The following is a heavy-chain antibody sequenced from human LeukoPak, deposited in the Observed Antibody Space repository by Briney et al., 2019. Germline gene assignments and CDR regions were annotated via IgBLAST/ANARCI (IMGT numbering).Heavy chain of an antibody. J-gene: IGHJ4*02. Sequence: HTGGSLRLSCAASGFTFSSYAMHWVRQAPGKGLEWVALISYDGTNKFYEASVKGRFTISRDNSKNTLFLQVNSLRAEDTAVYYCARDLTGWGESSGYSDYWGQGTLVTVSS. D-gene: IGHD3-22*01. CDR3: ARDLTGWGESSGYSDY. CDR2: ISYDGTNK. V-gene: IGHV3-30*01. CDR1: GFTFSSYA.